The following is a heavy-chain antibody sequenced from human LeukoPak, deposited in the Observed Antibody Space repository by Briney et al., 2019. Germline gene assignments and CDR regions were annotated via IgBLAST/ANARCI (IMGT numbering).Heavy chain of an antibody. J-gene: IGHJ4*02. CDR1: GFTFSSYG. CDR3: AKGSHVDTAMVTSFDY. D-gene: IGHD5-18*01. V-gene: IGHV3-23*01. Sequence: PGGSLRLSCAASGFTFSSYGMSWVRQAPGKGLEWVSAISGSGGSTHYADSVKGRFTISRDNSKNTLYLQMNSLRAEDTAVYYCAKGSHVDTAMVTSFDYWGQGTLVTVSS. CDR2: ISGSGGST.